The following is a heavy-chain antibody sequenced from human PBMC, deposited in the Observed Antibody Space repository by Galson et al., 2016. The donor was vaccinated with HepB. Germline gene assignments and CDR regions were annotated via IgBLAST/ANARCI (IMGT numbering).Heavy chain of an antibody. CDR2: INPNSGGT. J-gene: IGHJ4*02. V-gene: IGHV1-2*02. CDR1: GYTFTGYY. D-gene: IGHD6-13*01. CDR3: ARVAGPIAAAASSGRIVYCFDY. Sequence: SVKVSCKASGYTFTGYYMHWVRQAPGQGLEWMGWINPNSGGTNYAQKFQDRVTMTRDTSISTAYMELSRLRSDDTAVFYCARVAGPIAAAASSGRIVYCFDYWGQGTLVTVSS.